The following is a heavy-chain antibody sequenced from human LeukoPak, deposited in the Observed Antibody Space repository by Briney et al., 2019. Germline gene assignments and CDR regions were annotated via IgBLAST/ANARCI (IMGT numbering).Heavy chain of an antibody. CDR3: ARVGVAGPYYFDY. V-gene: IGHV4-59*01. Sequence: SETLSLTCTVSGGSITYYYWSWIRQPPGKGLERMGYIYYDGSTNYNPSLKSRVTISVDTSKNQFSLRLTSVTAADTAVYYCARVGVAGPYYFDYWGQGTLVTVSS. CDR2: IYYDGST. J-gene: IGHJ4*02. D-gene: IGHD6-19*01. CDR1: GGSITYYY.